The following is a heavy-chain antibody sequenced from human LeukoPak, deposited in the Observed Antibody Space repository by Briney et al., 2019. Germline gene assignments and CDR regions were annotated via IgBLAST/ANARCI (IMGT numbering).Heavy chain of an antibody. CDR2: ISGGGDST. J-gene: IGHJ4*02. CDR1: GFTFNSHV. V-gene: IGHV3-23*01. CDR3: AVGERSGWSSNSFDY. D-gene: IGHD6-19*01. Sequence: GGSLRLSCAASGFTFNSHVMSWVRQAPGKGLEWVSAISGGGDSTFYADSVKGRFTISRDNSKNTLYLQMNSLRAEDTAVYYCAVGERSGWSSNSFDYWGQGTLVTLSS.